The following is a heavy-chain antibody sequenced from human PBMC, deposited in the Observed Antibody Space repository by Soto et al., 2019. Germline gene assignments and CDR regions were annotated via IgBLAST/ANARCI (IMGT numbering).Heavy chain of an antibody. CDR3: ARATNYCSSTSCYLGIMDV. CDR2: MNPNSGNT. D-gene: IGHD2-2*01. J-gene: IGHJ6*02. CDR1: GYTFTSSD. Sequence: QVQLVQSGAEVKKPGASVKVSCKASGYTFTSSDINWVRQATGQGLEWMGWMNPNSGNTGYAQKFQNRVTMTRNTSISKAYMELSSLRTEDTAVYYCARATNYCSSTSCYLGIMDVLGQGTTVTVSS. V-gene: IGHV1-8*01.